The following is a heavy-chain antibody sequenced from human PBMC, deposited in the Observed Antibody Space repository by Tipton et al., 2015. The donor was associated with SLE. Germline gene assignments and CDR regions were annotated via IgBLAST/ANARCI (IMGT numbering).Heavy chain of an antibody. J-gene: IGHJ4*02. Sequence: SLRLSCAASGFTVSSYWMHWVRQDPRKGLVWVSRINENGNTITYAGSVKGRFTISRDNAKNTLYLQMNSLRAEDTALYYCARGYDFWSGYYTSPWYFDYWGQGTLVTVSS. V-gene: IGHV3-74*01. CDR1: GFTVSSYW. D-gene: IGHD3-3*01. CDR2: INENGNTI. CDR3: ARGYDFWSGYYTSPWYFDY.